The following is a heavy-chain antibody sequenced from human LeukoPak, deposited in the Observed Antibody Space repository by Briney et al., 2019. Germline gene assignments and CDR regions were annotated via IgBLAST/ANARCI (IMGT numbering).Heavy chain of an antibody. CDR2: INSDSRLM. D-gene: IGHD3-16*01. Sequence: GGSLRLSCAASGFTFSSYSMNWVRQAPGKGLEWVSSINSDSRLMYYAESVKGRFTISRDDARNSLYLQLNSLRAEDTAVYFCVRDLFDDYSLDYWGQGTLVTVSS. CDR3: VRDLFDDYSLDY. V-gene: IGHV3-21*01. CDR1: GFTFSSYS. J-gene: IGHJ4*02.